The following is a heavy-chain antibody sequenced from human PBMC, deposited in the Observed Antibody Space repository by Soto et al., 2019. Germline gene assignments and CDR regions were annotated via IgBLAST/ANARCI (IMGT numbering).Heavy chain of an antibody. J-gene: IGHJ5*02. V-gene: IGHV3-11*01. CDR2: ISSSGSTI. CDR1: GFTFSDYY. Sequence: QVQLVESGGGLVKPGGSLRLSCAASGFTFSDYYMRWIRQAPGKGLEWVSYISSSGSTIYYADSVKGRFTISRDNAKNSLYLQMNSLRAEDTAVYYCARVLPEYYDILTGYYSLPYWCDPWGQGTLVTVSS. CDR3: ARVLPEYYDILTGYYSLPYWCDP. D-gene: IGHD3-9*01.